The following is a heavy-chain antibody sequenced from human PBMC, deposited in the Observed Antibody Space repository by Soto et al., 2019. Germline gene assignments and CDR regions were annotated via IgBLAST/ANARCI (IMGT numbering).Heavy chain of an antibody. Sequence: ASVKVSSKASGYTFTGYYMHWVRQSPGQGLEWMGWINPNSGGTNYAQKFQGWVTMTRDTSISTAYMELSRLRSDDTAVYYCARDRLDSSSPDYYYYYGMDVWGQGTTVTVSS. V-gene: IGHV1-2*04. J-gene: IGHJ6*02. D-gene: IGHD6-6*01. CDR3: ARDRLDSSSPDYYYYYGMDV. CDR1: GYTFTGYY. CDR2: INPNSGGT.